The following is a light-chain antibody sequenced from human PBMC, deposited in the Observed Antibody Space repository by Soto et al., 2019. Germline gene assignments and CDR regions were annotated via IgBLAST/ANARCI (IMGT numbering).Light chain of an antibody. J-gene: IGLJ3*02. CDR2: GNT. Sequence: QSVLTQPPSVSGAPGQRVTISCTGSSSNFGSGYDVNWYQQVPGTAPKLLIFGNTNRPSGVPDRFSGSKSGTSASLAITGLQAEDEATYYCQTYDSRLRGSGVFGGGTKLTVL. V-gene: IGLV1-40*01. CDR1: SSNFGSGYD. CDR3: QTYDSRLRGSGV.